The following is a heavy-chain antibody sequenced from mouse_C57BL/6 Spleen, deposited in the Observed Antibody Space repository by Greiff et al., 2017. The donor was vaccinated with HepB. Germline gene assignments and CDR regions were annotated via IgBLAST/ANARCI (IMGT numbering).Heavy chain of an antibody. V-gene: IGHV1-26*01. J-gene: IGHJ1*03. D-gene: IGHD1-1*01. CDR3: ARSWGDYGSSYGYFDV. CDR1: GYTFTDYY. CDR2: INPNNGGT. Sequence: EVQLQQSGPELVKPGASVKISCKASGYTFTDYYMNWVKQSHGKSLEWIGDINPNNGGTSYNQKFKGKATLTVDKSSSTAYMELRSLTSEDSAVYYWARSWGDYGSSYGYFDVWGTGTTVTVSS.